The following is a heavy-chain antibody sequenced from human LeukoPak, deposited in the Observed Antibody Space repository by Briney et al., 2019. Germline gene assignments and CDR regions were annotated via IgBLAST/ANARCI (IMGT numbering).Heavy chain of an antibody. J-gene: IGHJ4*02. Sequence: GGSLRLSCAASGFTFSSYAMHWVRQAPGKGLEWEAVISYDGSNKYYADSVKGRFTISRDNSKNTLYLQMNSLRAEDTAVYYCARGLSGSYLYYFDYWGQGTLVTVSS. V-gene: IGHV3-30*04. D-gene: IGHD1-26*01. CDR3: ARGLSGSYLYYFDY. CDR1: GFTFSSYA. CDR2: ISYDGSNK.